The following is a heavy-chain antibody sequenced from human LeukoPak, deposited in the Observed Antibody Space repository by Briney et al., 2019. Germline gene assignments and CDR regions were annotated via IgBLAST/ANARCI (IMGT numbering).Heavy chain of an antibody. CDR1: GFTFSSYS. J-gene: IGHJ3*02. CDR2: ISTSSSYI. V-gene: IGHV3-21*01. Sequence: GGSLRLSCAASGFTFSSYSMNWVRQAPGKGLEWVSSISTSSSYIYYADSVKGRFTISRDNAMNSLYLQMNSLRAEDTAVYYCARRSPIYDAFDIWGQGTMVTVSS. CDR3: ARRSPIYDAFDI. D-gene: IGHD3-3*02.